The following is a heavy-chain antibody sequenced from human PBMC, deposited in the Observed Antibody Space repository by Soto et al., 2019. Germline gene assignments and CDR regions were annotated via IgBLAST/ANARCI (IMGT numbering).Heavy chain of an antibody. CDR1: GFTLSNAW. D-gene: IGHD6-13*01. J-gene: IGHJ4*02. CDR3: CTDQGDSSSWYHFDY. V-gene: IGHV3-15*07. Sequence: EVQLVESGGGLVQPGGSLRLSCAASGFTLSNAWMHWVRQTPGKGLEWVGRIKSKADGGTVDYAAPVKGRFTISRDDSQNTLFLQMNSLNTEDTAVYYCCTDQGDSSSWYHFDYWGQGTSVTVSS. CDR2: IKSKADGGTV.